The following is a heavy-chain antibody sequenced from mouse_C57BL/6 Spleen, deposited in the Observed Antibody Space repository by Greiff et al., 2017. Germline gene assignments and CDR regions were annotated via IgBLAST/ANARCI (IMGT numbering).Heavy chain of an antibody. Sequence: EVMLVESGPELVKPGASVKIPCKASGYTFTDYNMDWVKQSHGKSLEWIGDINPNNGGTIYNQKFKGQATLTVDKSSSTAYMELRSLTSEDTAVYYCARRAKGAMDYWGQGTSVTVSS. D-gene: IGHD3-3*01. CDR2: INPNNGGT. J-gene: IGHJ4*01. CDR3: ARRAKGAMDY. CDR1: GYTFTDYN. V-gene: IGHV1-18*01.